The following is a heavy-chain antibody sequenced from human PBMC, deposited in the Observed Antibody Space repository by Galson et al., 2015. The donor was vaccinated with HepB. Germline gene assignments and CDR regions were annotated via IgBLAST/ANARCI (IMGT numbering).Heavy chain of an antibody. D-gene: IGHD4-17*01. V-gene: IGHV3-11*06. J-gene: IGHJ4*02. CDR1: GFAFSDYS. Sequence: SLRLSCAASGFAFSDYSMNWVRQAPGKGLEWVSYISHSTLYTNYADSVKGRITISRDNARNSLYLQLNSLRAEDTAVYYCARVADVDYGDHSHFDFWGQGTLVTVSS. CDR2: ISHSTLYT. CDR3: ARVADVDYGDHSHFDF.